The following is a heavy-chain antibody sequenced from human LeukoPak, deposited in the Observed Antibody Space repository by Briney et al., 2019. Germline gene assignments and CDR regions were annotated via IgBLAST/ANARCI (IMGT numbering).Heavy chain of an antibody. J-gene: IGHJ6*03. Sequence: KASETLSLTCTVSGGSISSGSYYWSWIRQPAGKGLEWIGRIYTSGSTNYNPSLKSRVTISVDTSKNQFSLKLSSVTAADTAVYYCAKNRRGIAPPGNYYYYMDVWGKGTTVTISS. CDR1: GGSISSGSYY. V-gene: IGHV4-61*02. CDR3: AKNRRGIAPPGNYYYYMDV. D-gene: IGHD6-13*01. CDR2: IYTSGST.